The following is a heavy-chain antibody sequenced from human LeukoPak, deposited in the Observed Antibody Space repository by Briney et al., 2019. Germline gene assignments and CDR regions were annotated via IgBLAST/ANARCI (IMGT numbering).Heavy chain of an antibody. CDR3: ARSDQYYYYYYGMDV. D-gene: IGHD2-21*02. Sequence: GGSLRLSCAASGFTFSSYGMHWVRQAPGKGLEWVAVIWYDGSNKYYADSVKGRFTISRDNSKNTLYLQMNSLRAEDTVVYYCARSDQYYYYYYGMDVWGQGTTVTVSS. J-gene: IGHJ6*02. CDR2: IWYDGSNK. CDR1: GFTFSSYG. V-gene: IGHV3-33*01.